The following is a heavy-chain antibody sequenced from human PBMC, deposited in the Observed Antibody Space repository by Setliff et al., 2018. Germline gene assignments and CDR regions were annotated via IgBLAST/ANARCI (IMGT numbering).Heavy chain of an antibody. Sequence: GASVKVSCKASGYTFTSYGISWVRQAPGQGLDWMGWISAYNGNTNYVQKLQGRVTMTTDTSTSTAYMELSSLRSEDTAVYYCAKDRVNDGFWDFDSWGQGIVVTVSS. D-gene: IGHD1-26*01. CDR2: ISAYNGNT. CDR3: AKDRVNDGFWDFDS. J-gene: IGHJ4*02. CDR1: GYTFTSYG. V-gene: IGHV1-18*01.